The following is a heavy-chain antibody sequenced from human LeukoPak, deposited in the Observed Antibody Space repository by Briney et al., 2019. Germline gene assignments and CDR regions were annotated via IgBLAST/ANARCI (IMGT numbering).Heavy chain of an antibody. V-gene: IGHV1-2*02. D-gene: IGHD6-13*01. CDR2: INPNSGGT. CDR1: GYTFTGYY. Sequence: ASVKVSCKASGYTFTGYYMHWVRQAPGQGLEWVGWINPNSGGTNYAQKFQGRVTMTRDTSISTAYMELSRLRSDDTAVYYCARDGKGSSSWSFDYWGQGTLVTVSS. CDR3: ARDGKGSSSWSFDY. J-gene: IGHJ4*02.